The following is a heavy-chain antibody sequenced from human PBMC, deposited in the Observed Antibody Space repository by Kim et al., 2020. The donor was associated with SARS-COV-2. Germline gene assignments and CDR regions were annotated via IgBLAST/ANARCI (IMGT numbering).Heavy chain of an antibody. CDR2: IIPIFGTA. CDR3: ARRDTAMVFGGPTYYGMDV. Sequence: SVKVSCKASGGTFSSYAISWVRQAPGQGLEWMGGIIPIFGTANYAQKFEGRVTITADESTSTAYMELSSLRSEDTAVYYCARRDTAMVFGGPTYYGMDVWGQGTTVTVSS. V-gene: IGHV1-69*13. CDR1: GGTFSSYA. D-gene: IGHD5-18*01. J-gene: IGHJ6*02.